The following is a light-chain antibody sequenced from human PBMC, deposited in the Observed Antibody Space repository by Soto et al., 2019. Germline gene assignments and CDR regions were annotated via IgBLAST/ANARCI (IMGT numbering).Light chain of an antibody. V-gene: IGLV2-11*01. CDR1: SSDVGGYNY. J-gene: IGLJ1*01. CDR3: CSYGGGCPWV. CDR2: DVS. Sequence: QSALTQPRSVSGSPGQSVTISCTGTSSDVGGYNYVSWYQQHPGKAPKLMIYDVSKRPSGVPDRFSGSKSGNTASLTISGLQAEDEADCYCCSYGGGCPWVFGTGTKVTVL.